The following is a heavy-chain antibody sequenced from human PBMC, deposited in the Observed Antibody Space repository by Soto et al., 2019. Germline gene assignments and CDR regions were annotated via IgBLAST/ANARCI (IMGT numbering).Heavy chain of an antibody. CDR2: IRSKANSYAT. V-gene: IGHV3-73*02. J-gene: IGHJ6*02. CDR3: SADTAVTRYGVDV. Sequence: EVQLVESGGGLVQPGGSLKLSCAASGFTFSGSAMHWVRQASGKGLEWVGRIRSKANSYATAYAASVKGRFTISRDDSKNTAYLQMNRLKTEDTAVYYCSADTAVTRYGVDVLGQGTTVTVSS. CDR1: GFTFSGSA. D-gene: IGHD5-18*01.